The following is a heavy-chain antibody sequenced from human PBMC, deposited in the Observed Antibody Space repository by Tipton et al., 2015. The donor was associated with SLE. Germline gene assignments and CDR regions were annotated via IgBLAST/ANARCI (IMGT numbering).Heavy chain of an antibody. Sequence: TLSLTCTVSGYSISSGYYWGWIRQPPGKGLEWIGSIYHSGSTFYNPSLQSRVTMSVDTSKNQFSLKLSSVTAADTAVYYCARGDRGAFDSWGQGTMVTVSS. CDR1: GYSISSGYY. CDR2: IYHSGST. D-gene: IGHD2-15*01. J-gene: IGHJ3*02. V-gene: IGHV4-38-2*02. CDR3: ARGDRGAFDS.